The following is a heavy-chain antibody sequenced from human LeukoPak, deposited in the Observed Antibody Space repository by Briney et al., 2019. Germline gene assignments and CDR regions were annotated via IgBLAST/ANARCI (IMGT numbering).Heavy chain of an antibody. CDR2: IDYTESA. D-gene: IGHD6-19*01. CDR3: ARIPVAKTFDY. J-gene: IGHJ4*02. V-gene: IGHV4-61*01. Sequence: PSETLSLTCTVSGXSVSSNSYYWSWVRQPPGKGLEWIGFIDYTESANYKPSLKSRVTISLDTSKNQFSVKVMSVTAADTAVYYCARIPVAKTFDYWGQGTLVTVSS. CDR1: GXSVSSNSYY.